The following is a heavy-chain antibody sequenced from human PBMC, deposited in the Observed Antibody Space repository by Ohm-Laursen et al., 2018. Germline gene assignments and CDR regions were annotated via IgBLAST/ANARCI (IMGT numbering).Heavy chain of an antibody. CDR2: ISPSGTTI. V-gene: IGHV3-11*01. CDR1: EFRFSDYY. Sequence: SLRLSCAASEFRFSDYYMSWIRQAPGKGLEWVSNISPSGTTISYADSVKGRFTISRDNAKNSLYLQMNSLRAEDTAVYYCAKNDDSGDYPNWFDPWGQGTLVTVSS. CDR3: AKNDDSGDYPNWFDP. D-gene: IGHD4-17*01. J-gene: IGHJ5*02.